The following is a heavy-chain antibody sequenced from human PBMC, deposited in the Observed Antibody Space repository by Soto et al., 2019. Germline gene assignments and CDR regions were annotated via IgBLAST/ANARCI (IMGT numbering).Heavy chain of an antibody. CDR2: ISAYNGNT. V-gene: IGHV1-18*01. CDR3: ARDVTPPDY. J-gene: IGHJ4*02. CDR1: GYTFSSYA. Sequence: QVQLVQSGAEVKKPGASVKVSCKASGYTFSSYAFSWVRQAPGQGLEWMGWISAYNGNTNNAKKFQGRVTMTTDTATSKAYVELRSLRSDDTAVYDFARDVTPPDYWGQGTLCTVSS.